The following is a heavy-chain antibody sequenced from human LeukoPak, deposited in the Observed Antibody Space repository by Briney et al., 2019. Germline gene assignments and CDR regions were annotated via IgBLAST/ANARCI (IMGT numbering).Heavy chain of an antibody. V-gene: IGHV3-30-3*01. CDR1: GFTFSSYA. CDR3: ARGGYVYGSGSYSDIGY. D-gene: IGHD3-10*01. CDR2: ISYDGSNK. J-gene: IGHJ4*02. Sequence: GGSLRLSCAASGFTFSSYAMHWVRQAPGKGLEWVAVISYDGSNKYYADSVKGRFTISRDNSKNTLYLQMNSLRPEDTAVYYCARGGYVYGSGSYSDIGYWGQGTLVTVSS.